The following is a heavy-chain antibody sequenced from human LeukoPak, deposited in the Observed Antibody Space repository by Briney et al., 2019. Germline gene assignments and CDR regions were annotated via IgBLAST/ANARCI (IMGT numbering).Heavy chain of an antibody. CDR1: GYTFTSYG. Sequence: ASVKVSCKASGYTFTSYGISWVRQAPGQGLEWMGWISAYNGNTNYAQKLQGRVTMTTDTSTSTAYMELRSLRSDDPAVYYCARCLGVTPEDYYYYYYGMDVWGQGTTVTVSS. CDR3: ARCLGVTPEDYYYYYYGMDV. V-gene: IGHV1-18*01. CDR2: ISAYNGNT. J-gene: IGHJ6*02. D-gene: IGHD3-3*01.